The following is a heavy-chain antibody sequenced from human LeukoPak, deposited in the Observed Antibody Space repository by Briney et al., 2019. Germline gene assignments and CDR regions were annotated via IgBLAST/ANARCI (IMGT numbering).Heavy chain of an antibody. Sequence: PGGSLRLSCAASGFTFSSYAMSWVRQAPGKWLEWVSAISGSGGSTYYADSVKGRFTISRDNSKNTLYLQMNSLRAEDTAVYYCAKGTYYYDSSGYYDYWGQGTLVTVSS. J-gene: IGHJ4*02. CDR3: AKGTYYYDSSGYYDY. D-gene: IGHD3-22*01. CDR2: ISGSGGST. CDR1: GFTFSSYA. V-gene: IGHV3-23*01.